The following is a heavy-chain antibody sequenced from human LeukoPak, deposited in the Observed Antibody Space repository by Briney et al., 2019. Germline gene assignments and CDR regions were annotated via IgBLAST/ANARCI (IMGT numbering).Heavy chain of an antibody. CDR1: GFTFGDYA. Sequence: SGGSLRLSCTASGFTFGDYAMSWVRQAPGKGLEWVGFIRSKAYGGTTEYAASVKGRFTISRDDSKSIAYLQMNSLKTEDTAVYYCIRGSQVYCGGDCYLSDYWGQGTLVTVSS. CDR3: IRGSQVYCGGDCYLSDY. CDR2: IRSKAYGGTT. J-gene: IGHJ4*02. D-gene: IGHD2-21*02. V-gene: IGHV3-49*04.